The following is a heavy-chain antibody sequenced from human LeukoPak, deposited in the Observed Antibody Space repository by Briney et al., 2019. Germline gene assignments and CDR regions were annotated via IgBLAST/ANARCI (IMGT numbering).Heavy chain of an antibody. Sequence: ASVKVSCKASGYTFTSYGISWVRQAPGQGLEWMGGISAYNGNTNYAQKLQGRVTMTTDTSTSTAYMELRSLRSDDTAVYYCARVNDFWGGYPLGYWGQGTLVTVSS. V-gene: IGHV1-18*01. CDR2: ISAYNGNT. CDR3: ARVNDFWGGYPLGY. D-gene: IGHD3-3*01. J-gene: IGHJ4*02. CDR1: GYTFTSYG.